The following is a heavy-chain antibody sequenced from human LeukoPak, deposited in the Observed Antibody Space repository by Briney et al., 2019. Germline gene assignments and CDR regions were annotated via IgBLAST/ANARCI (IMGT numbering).Heavy chain of an antibody. CDR3: ARGPGQRQWNFDY. J-gene: IGHJ4*02. Sequence: GGSLRLSCAASGFTFSSYSMNWVRQAPGKGLEWVSSISSSSSYIYYADSVKGRFTISRDNAKNSLYLQMNSLRAEDTAVYYFARGPGQRQWNFDYWGQGTLVTVSS. D-gene: IGHD6-25*01. CDR2: ISSSSSYI. V-gene: IGHV3-21*01. CDR1: GFTFSSYS.